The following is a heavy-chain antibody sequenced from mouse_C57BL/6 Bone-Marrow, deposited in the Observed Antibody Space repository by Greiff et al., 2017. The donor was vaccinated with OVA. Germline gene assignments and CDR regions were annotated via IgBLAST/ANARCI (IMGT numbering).Heavy chain of an antibody. CDR1: GFTFSSYA. V-gene: IGHV5-9-1*02. CDR2: ISSGGDYI. J-gene: IGHJ4*01. CDR3: TRRRDYDYAMDY. Sequence: EVQRVESGEGLVKPGGSLKLSCAASGFTFSSYAMSWVRQTPEKRLEWVAYISSGGDYIYYADTVKGRFTISRDNARNTLYLQMSSLKSEDTAMYYCTRRRDYDYAMDYWGQGTSVTVSS. D-gene: IGHD1-1*02.